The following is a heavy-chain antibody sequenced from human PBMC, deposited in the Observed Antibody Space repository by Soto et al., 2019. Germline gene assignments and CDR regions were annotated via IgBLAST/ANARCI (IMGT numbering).Heavy chain of an antibody. J-gene: IGHJ5*02. V-gene: IGHV3-33*01. D-gene: IGHD1-1*01. CDR3: ARWSNNKVVDP. CDR1: GFTFRNHG. Sequence: QVQLVESGGGVVQPGRSLRLSCEGSGFTFRNHGLHWFRKSPGKGLEWLAVIWYDGSEKYYADSVKGRFTISRDNSKNTLYLQMNSLKVEDTAIYYCARWSNNKVVDPWGQGTVVTVS. CDR2: IWYDGSEK.